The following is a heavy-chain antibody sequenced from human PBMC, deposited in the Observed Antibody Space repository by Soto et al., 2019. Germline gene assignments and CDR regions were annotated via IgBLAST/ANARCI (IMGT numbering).Heavy chain of an antibody. J-gene: IGHJ5*02. D-gene: IGHD4-17*01. CDR1: GFSLSTSGVG. CDR3: AHCPQIYGDYVSNWFDP. CDR2: IYWDDDK. V-gene: IGHV2-5*02. Sequence: QITLKESGPTLVKPTQTLTLTCTFSGFSLSTSGVGVGWIRQPPGKALEWLALIYWDDDKRYSPSLKSRLTITKDTSKNQVVLTMTYIDPADTATYYCAHCPQIYGDYVSNWFDPWGQGTLVTVSS.